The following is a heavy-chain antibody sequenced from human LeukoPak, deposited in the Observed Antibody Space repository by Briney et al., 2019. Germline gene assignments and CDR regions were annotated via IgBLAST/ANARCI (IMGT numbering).Heavy chain of an antibody. V-gene: IGHV1-3*01. J-gene: IGHJ4*02. CDR3: ARGARYCSGGSCYILDY. CDR2: INAGNGDT. D-gene: IGHD2-15*01. CDR1: GYTFTSYA. Sequence: WASVKVSCKASGYTFTSYAMHWVRQAPGQRLEWMGWINAGNGDTKYSQKFQGRVIITRDTSASTAYMELSSLRSEDTAVYYCARGARYCSGGSCYILDYWGQGTLVTVSS.